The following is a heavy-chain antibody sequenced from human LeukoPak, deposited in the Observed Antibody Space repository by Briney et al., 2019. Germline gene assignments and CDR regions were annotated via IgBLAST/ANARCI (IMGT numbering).Heavy chain of an antibody. CDR1: GYTFTSYD. CDR3: ARPYNSGWSGDFQH. CDR2: MNPNSGNT. Sequence: GASVKVSCKASGYTFTSYDINWVRQATGQGLEWMGWMNPNSGNTGYAQKFQGRVTMTRNTSISTAYMELSSLRSEDTAVYYCARPYNSGWSGDFQHWGQGTLVTVSS. D-gene: IGHD6-19*01. J-gene: IGHJ1*01. V-gene: IGHV1-8*01.